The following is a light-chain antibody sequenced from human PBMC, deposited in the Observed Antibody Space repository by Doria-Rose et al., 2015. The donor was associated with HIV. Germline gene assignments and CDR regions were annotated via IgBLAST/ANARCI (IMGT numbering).Light chain of an antibody. CDR2: WAS. CDR3: QQYYDTPS. V-gene: IGKV4-1*01. CDR1: QSLLYTSKNY. Sequence: IRMTQSPESLGMSLGERATLNCKSNQSLLYTSKNYLAWYQQRPGQPPKLLIYWASTWQSGVPARFSGSGSGTDFTLTISSLEAEDVAVYYCQQYYDTPSFGPGTTVDIK. J-gene: IGKJ3*01.